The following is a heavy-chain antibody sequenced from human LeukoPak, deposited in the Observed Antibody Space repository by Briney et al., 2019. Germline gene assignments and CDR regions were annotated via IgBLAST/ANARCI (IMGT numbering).Heavy chain of an antibody. D-gene: IGHD4-17*01. Sequence: ASVKVSCKASGGTFSSYAISWVRQAPGQGLEWMGGIIPIFGTANYAQKFQGRVTITADESTSTAYMELSSLRSEDTAVYYCARIHMTTVTTSLDWYFDLWGRGTLVTVSS. V-gene: IGHV1-69*01. J-gene: IGHJ2*01. CDR3: ARIHMTTVTTSLDWYFDL. CDR2: IIPIFGTA. CDR1: GGTFSSYA.